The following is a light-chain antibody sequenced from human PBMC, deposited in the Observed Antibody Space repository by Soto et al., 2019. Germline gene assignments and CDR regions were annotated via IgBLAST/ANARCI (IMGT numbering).Light chain of an antibody. CDR2: DTS. CDR1: QDIKHY. Sequence: DIQMTQSPSSLSASVGDRVTITCQARQDIKHYLNWNQQKPGKAPNLLIYDTSVLETGVPSRFSGSGSGTDFTFTISSLQPEDIATYYCQQYDNLPITFGQGTRLENK. V-gene: IGKV1-33*01. CDR3: QQYDNLPIT. J-gene: IGKJ5*01.